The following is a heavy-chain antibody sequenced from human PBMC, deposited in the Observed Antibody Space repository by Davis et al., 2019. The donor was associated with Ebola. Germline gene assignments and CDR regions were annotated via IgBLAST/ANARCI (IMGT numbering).Heavy chain of an antibody. CDR1: GLPFTTYT. J-gene: IGHJ6*02. Sequence: GGSLRLSCAASGLPFTTYTFNWVRQAPGKGLEWVSSISSYGDHIYYADSVRGRFTISRDNSQNTLSLQMNSLRAEDTAVYYCAEIYWVRYGMDVWGQGTTVTVSS. D-gene: IGHD2-8*02. CDR3: AEIYWVRYGMDV. CDR2: ISSYGDHI. V-gene: IGHV3-21*01.